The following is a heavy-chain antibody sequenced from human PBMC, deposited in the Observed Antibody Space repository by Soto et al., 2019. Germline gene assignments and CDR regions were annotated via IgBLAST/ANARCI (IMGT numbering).Heavy chain of an antibody. D-gene: IGHD1-26*01. J-gene: IGHJ4*02. V-gene: IGHV3-33*01. CDR2: IRFDGSNI. CDR3: ARDGVGATVFVGFLDY. Sequence: QVELVESGGGVVQPGGSLRLSCAASGIIFTGYGMHWVRQAPGQGLEWVAGIRFDGSNINYADSVKGRFTISRDNSKNTLNLQMKSLRAEDTAVYYCARDGVGATVFVGFLDYWGQGALVTVSS. CDR1: GIIFTGYG.